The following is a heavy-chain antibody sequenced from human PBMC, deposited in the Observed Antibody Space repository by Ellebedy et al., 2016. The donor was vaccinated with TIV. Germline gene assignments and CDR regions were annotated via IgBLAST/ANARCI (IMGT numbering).Heavy chain of an antibody. D-gene: IGHD6-6*01. CDR3: ARSPSSSSYYFDY. Sequence: GESLKISCAASGFTFSSYSMNWVRQAPGKGLEWVSSISSSSSYIYYADSVKGRFTISRDNAKNSLYLQMNSLRAEDTAVYYCARSPSSSSYYFDYWGQGTLVTVSS. V-gene: IGHV3-21*01. CDR1: GFTFSSYS. CDR2: ISSSSSYI. J-gene: IGHJ4*02.